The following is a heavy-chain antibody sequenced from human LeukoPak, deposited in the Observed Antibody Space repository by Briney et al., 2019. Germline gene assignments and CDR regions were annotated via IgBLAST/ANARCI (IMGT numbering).Heavy chain of an antibody. D-gene: IGHD3-10*01. CDR2: MNPNSGNT. Sequence: ASVKVSCKASGYTFTSYDINWVRQATGQGLGWMGWMNPNSGNTGYAQKFQGRVTMTRNTSISTAYMELSSLRSEDTAVYYCARGLTMVRGVMSFGYWGQGTLVTVSS. V-gene: IGHV1-8*01. CDR3: ARGLTMVRGVMSFGY. CDR1: GYTFTSYD. J-gene: IGHJ4*02.